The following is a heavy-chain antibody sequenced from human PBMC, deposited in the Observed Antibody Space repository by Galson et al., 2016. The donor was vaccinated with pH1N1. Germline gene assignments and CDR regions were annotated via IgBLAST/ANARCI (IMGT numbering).Heavy chain of an antibody. V-gene: IGHV3-23*01. CDR2: ITGSGATT. Sequence: SLRLSCAASGFTFSDYAMSWVRQPTRKGLEWVSGITGSGATTYYTDSVKGRFKISRDNSKKTLYLQMNSLRVEDTAVYYCAKAPFVNIAVAGSEPFDYWGQGTL. CDR3: AKAPFVNIAVAGSEPFDY. CDR1: GFTFSDYA. D-gene: IGHD6-19*01. J-gene: IGHJ4*02.